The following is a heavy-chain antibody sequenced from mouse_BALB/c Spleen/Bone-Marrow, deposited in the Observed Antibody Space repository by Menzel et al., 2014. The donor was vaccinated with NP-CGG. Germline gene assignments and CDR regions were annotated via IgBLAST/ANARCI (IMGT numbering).Heavy chain of an antibody. D-gene: IGHD1-2*01. J-gene: IGHJ2*01. CDR2: IDPANGNT. V-gene: IGHV14-3*02. CDR3: ARYYYGYYFDY. Sequence: EVHLVESGAELVKPGASVKLSCTASGFNIKDTYMHWVKQGPEQGLEWIGRIDPANGNTKYDPKYQGKATITADTSSNTAYLQLSSLTSEDTAVYYCARYYYGYYFDYWGQGTTLTVSS. CDR1: GFNIKDTY.